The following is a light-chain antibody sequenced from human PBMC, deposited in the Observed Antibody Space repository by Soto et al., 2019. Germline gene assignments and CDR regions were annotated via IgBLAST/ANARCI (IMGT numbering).Light chain of an antibody. Sequence: DIQMTQSPSTLSASVGDRVTITCRASQSIRSWLAWYQQKPGKAPKLLIYKTSSLQSGVPSRFSGSESGTEFTLTISSLQPDDFATYFCQQYNTYPWTFGRGTKVEVK. J-gene: IGKJ1*01. CDR2: KTS. V-gene: IGKV1-5*03. CDR3: QQYNTYPWT. CDR1: QSIRSW.